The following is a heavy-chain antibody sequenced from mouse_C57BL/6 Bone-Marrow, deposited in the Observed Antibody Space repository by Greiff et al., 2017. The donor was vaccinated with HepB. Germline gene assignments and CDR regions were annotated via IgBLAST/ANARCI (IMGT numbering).Heavy chain of an antibody. CDR1: GYSITSGYY. J-gene: IGHJ4*01. V-gene: IGHV3-6*01. CDR3: AREATVVASGYAMDY. D-gene: IGHD1-1*01. CDR2: ISYDGSN. Sequence: EVKLQESGPGLVKPSQSLSLTCSVTGYSITSGYYWNWIRQFPGNKLEWMGYISYDGSNNYNPSLKNRISITRDTSKNQFFLKLNSVTTEDTATYYCAREATVVASGYAMDYWGQGTSVTVSS.